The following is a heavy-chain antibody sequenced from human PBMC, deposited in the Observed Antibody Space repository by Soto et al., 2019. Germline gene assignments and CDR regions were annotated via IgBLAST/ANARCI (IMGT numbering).Heavy chain of an antibody. CDR3: ARSRSGAVADSFDF. Sequence: GGSLRLSCAASGFIFSRYAIHWVRQASGKGLEWLAVISRDGSSKYYLDSVKARFTISRDNSKNTVHLEMNSLRDEDTALYYCARSRSGAVADSFDFWGQGTLVTVSS. CDR2: ISRDGSSK. V-gene: IGHV3-30*04. D-gene: IGHD3-10*01. CDR1: GFIFSRYA. J-gene: IGHJ4*02.